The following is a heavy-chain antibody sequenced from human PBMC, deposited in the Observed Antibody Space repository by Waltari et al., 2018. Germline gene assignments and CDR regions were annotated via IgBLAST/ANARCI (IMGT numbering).Heavy chain of an antibody. V-gene: IGHV1-18*01. J-gene: IGHJ3*02. CDR1: GYTFPTSG. D-gene: IGHD1-26*01. Sequence: QVQLKQYGPEMKKPGASVKVSCEDSGYTFPTSGISCVRQAPGQGLEWMGWISAYSGDTNCAQKLQDRVTMTTDTATRTAYMELRSLRADDTAVYYCATSVGAREGFDIWGQGTMVTVSS. CDR3: ATSVGAREGFDI. CDR2: ISAYSGDT.